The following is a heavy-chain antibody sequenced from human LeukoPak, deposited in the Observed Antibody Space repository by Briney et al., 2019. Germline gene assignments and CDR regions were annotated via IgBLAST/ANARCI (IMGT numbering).Heavy chain of an antibody. Sequence: GGSLRLSCAASGFTFSDYYMSWIRQAPGKGLGWVSYISSSGSTIYYADSVKGRFTISRDKAKNSLYLQMNSLRAEDTAVYYCARALMRGLVYYWGQGTLVTVSS. CDR1: GFTFSDYY. D-gene: IGHD3-22*01. CDR3: ARALMRGLVYY. J-gene: IGHJ4*02. V-gene: IGHV3-11*04. CDR2: ISSSGSTI.